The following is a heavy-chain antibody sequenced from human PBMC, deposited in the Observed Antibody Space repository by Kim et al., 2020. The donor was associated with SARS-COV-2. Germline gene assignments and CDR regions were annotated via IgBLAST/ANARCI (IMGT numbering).Heavy chain of an antibody. Sequence: SVKVSCKASGGTFSSYAISWVRQAPGQGLEWMGRIIPIFGIANYAQKFQGRVTITADKSTSTAYMELSSLRSEDTAVYYCARLLHYYYMDVWGKGTTVTVSS. V-gene: IGHV1-69*04. D-gene: IGHD2-21*01. J-gene: IGHJ6*03. CDR2: IIPIFGIA. CDR3: ARLLHYYYMDV. CDR1: GGTFSSYA.